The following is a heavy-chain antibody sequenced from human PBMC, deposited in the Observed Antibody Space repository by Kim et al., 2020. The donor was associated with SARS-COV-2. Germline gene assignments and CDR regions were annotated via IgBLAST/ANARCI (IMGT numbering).Heavy chain of an antibody. D-gene: IGHD6-13*01. V-gene: IGHV1-8*01. CDR3: ARGSAGATPFDY. Sequence: ASVKVSCKASGYTFTSYDIHWVRQATGQGLEWMGWMNPNSGNTGYAQKFQGRVTMTRNTSISTAYMELSSLRSEDTAVYYCARGSAGATPFDYWGQGTLVTVSS. CDR1: GYTFTSYD. CDR2: MNPNSGNT. J-gene: IGHJ4*02.